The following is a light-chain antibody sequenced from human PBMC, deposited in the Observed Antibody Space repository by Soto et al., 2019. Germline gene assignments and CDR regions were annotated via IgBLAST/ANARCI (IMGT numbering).Light chain of an antibody. CDR3: QHYKMYSPWT. CDR1: QTINIF. CDR2: AAS. V-gene: IGKV1-5*01. J-gene: IGKJ1*01. Sequence: IRMTQSPSSLSASVGDRVTITCRASQTINIFLKWYQQKPGKAPMLLIYAASNLQSGVPSRFSGSGSGTEFTLTISSLQPDDFATYYCQHYKMYSPWTFGQGTKVDTK.